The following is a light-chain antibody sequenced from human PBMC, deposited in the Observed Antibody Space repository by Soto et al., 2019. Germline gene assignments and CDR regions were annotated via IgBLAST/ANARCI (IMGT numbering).Light chain of an antibody. CDR1: SSDVGGYNF. CDR3: SSYTSSYTYV. J-gene: IGLJ1*01. Sequence: QTALTQPASVSGSPGQSVTISCAGTSSDVGGYNFVSWYQQHPGKAPQLMIYEVSSRPSGVSNRFSGSKSGNTASLTISGLQAEDEADYYCSSYTSSYTYVFGTGTKVTVL. V-gene: IGLV2-14*01. CDR2: EVS.